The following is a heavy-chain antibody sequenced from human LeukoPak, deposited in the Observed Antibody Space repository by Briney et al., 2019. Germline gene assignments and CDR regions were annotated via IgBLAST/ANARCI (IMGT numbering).Heavy chain of an antibody. CDR1: GFTFSSYA. D-gene: IGHD5-18*01. CDR3: AKSGTAMVRVHFDY. Sequence: PGGSLRLSCAASGFTFSSYAMSWVRQAPGKGLEWVSAISDSGGSTYYADSVKGRFTISRDNSKNTLYLQMNSLRAEDTAVYYCAKSGTAMVRVHFDYWGQGTLVTVSS. V-gene: IGHV3-23*01. J-gene: IGHJ4*02. CDR2: ISDSGGST.